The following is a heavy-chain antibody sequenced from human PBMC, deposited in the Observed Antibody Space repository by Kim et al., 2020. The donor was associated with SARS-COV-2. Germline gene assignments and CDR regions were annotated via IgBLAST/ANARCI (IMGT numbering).Heavy chain of an antibody. CDR2: ISYDGSNK. Sequence: GGSLRLSCAASGFTFSSYGMHWVRQAPGKGLEWVAVISYDGSNKYYADSVKGRFTISRDNSKNTLYLQMNSLRAEDTAAYYCAKLTMEPNLDAFDIWGQG. CDR3: AKLTMEPNLDAFDI. D-gene: IGHD1-1*01. J-gene: IGHJ3*02. V-gene: IGHV3-30*18. CDR1: GFTFSSYG.